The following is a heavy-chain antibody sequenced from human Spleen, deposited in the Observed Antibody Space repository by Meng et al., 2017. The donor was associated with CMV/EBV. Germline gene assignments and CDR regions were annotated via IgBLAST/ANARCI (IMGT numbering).Heavy chain of an antibody. Sequence: GGSLRLSCAASGFSFSTYGMHWVRQAPGKGLEWVAFIRYDGSNKYYADSVKGRFTSSRDNTKNTLYLQMNSLRAEDTAVYYCARETHNEFWNGFLYYGMDVWGQGTTVTVSS. J-gene: IGHJ6*02. CDR1: GFSFSTYG. V-gene: IGHV3-30*02. D-gene: IGHD3-3*01. CDR3: ARETHNEFWNGFLYYGMDV. CDR2: IRYDGSNK.